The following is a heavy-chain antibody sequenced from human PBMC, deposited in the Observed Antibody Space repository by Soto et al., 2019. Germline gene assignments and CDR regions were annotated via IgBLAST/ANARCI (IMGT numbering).Heavy chain of an antibody. CDR2: IYHCGYT. J-gene: IGHJ5*02. Sequence: QLQLQESGSGLMKPSQTLSLTCAVSGGSISSGGYSWNWIRQPPGKGLEWIGYIYHCGYTFYNPPLKSRVXLXVXXSKNQFSLKLSSVTAADTAVYYCARDPLEGNWFDPWGQGTLVTVSS. CDR1: GGSISSGGYS. V-gene: IGHV4-30-2*01. CDR3: ARDPLEGNWFDP.